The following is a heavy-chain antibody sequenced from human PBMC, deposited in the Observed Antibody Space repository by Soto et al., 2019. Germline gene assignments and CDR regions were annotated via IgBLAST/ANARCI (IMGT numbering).Heavy chain of an antibody. Sequence: QVQLVQSGAEVKKPGSSVKVSCKASGGTFSSLAISWVRQAPGQGLEWMGGLVPVFGTANYAQKFQDRVTITADKSTSTFYMELSCLRSEDTAVYYCARSPGVFDYWGQGTLVTVSS. V-gene: IGHV1-69*06. D-gene: IGHD3-10*01. CDR3: ARSPGVFDY. J-gene: IGHJ4*02. CDR2: LVPVFGTA. CDR1: GGTFSSLA.